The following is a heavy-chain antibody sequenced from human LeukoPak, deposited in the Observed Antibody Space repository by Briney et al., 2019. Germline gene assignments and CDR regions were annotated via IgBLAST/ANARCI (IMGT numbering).Heavy chain of an antibody. D-gene: IGHD3-10*01. V-gene: IGHV1-8*02. J-gene: IGHJ4*02. Sequence: ASLKVSCKASGYTFTGYYMHWVRQATGQGLEWMGWMNPNSGNTGYAQKFQGRVTMTRNTSISTAYVELSSLRSEDTAVYYCAREGDVLLWFGELEFDYWGQGTLVTVSS. CDR1: GYTFTGYY. CDR2: MNPNSGNT. CDR3: AREGDVLLWFGELEFDY.